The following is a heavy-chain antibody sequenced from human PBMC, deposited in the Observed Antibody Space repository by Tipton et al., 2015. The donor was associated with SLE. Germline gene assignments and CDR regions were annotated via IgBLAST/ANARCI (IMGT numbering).Heavy chain of an antibody. Sequence: VQLVQSGGGLVQPGGSLRLSCAASGFIVRSNYMSWVRQAPGKGLEWVSVIYSGGSTYYADSVKGRFTISRSNSKNTLYLEMNSLTAEDTAVYYCASETGAVVGALDIWGHGTMVTVSS. CDR1: GFIVRSNY. CDR3: ASETGAVVGALDI. CDR2: IYSGGST. V-gene: IGHV3-53*04. D-gene: IGHD2-21*01. J-gene: IGHJ3*02.